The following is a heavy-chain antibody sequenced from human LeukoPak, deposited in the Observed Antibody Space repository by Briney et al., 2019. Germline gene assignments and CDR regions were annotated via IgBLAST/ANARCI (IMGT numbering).Heavy chain of an antibody. D-gene: IGHD1-1*01. CDR2: ISYDGSNK. J-gene: IGHJ6*03. V-gene: IGHV3-30*03. Sequence: PGGSLRLSCAASGFTFSSYGMHWVRQAPGKGLEWVAVISYDGSNKYYADSVKGRFTISRDNSKNTLYLQMNSLRAEDTAVYYCATNWNDVALYYYYMDVWGKGTTVTISS. CDR3: ATNWNDVALYYYYMDV. CDR1: GFTFSSYG.